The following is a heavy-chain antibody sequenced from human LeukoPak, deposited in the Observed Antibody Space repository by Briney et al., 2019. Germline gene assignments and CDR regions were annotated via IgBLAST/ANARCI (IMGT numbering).Heavy chain of an antibody. V-gene: IGHV3-30-3*01. CDR3: AREASGSYCVDY. Sequence: GGSLRLSCAASGFTFSSYAMHWVRQAPGKGLEWVAVISYDGSNKYYADSVKGRFTISRDNSKNTLYLQMNSLRAEDTAVYYCAREASGSYCVDYWGQGTLVTVSS. CDR2: ISYDGSNK. J-gene: IGHJ4*02. D-gene: IGHD1-26*01. CDR1: GFTFSSYA.